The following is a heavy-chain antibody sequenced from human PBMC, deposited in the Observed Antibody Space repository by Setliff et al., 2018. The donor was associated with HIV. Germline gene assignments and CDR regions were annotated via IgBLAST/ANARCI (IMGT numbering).Heavy chain of an antibody. Sequence: ASVKVSCKASGYTFTSLDINWVRQATGQGPEWMGWLNPTSGNTGSAQRFQGRVTMTRNTSISIAYMELSNLRSEDTAVYYCARGGLATGAFDIWGQGTMVTVSS. CDR1: GYTFTSLD. V-gene: IGHV1-8*01. J-gene: IGHJ3*02. D-gene: IGHD5-12*01. CDR3: ARGGLATGAFDI. CDR2: LNPTSGNT.